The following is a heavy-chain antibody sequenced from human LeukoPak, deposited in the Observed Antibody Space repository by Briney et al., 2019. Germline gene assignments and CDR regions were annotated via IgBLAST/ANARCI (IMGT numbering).Heavy chain of an antibody. Sequence: PGGSLRLSCAASGFTFSSYAMSWVRQAPGKGLEWVSAVSGSGGNTYFADSVKGRFIISRDNSKNTLYLQMNSLRAEDTAVYFCAKEIYYGSGSYTPFDYWGQGTLVTVSS. CDR2: VSGSGGNT. CDR1: GFTFSSYA. V-gene: IGHV3-23*01. J-gene: IGHJ4*02. D-gene: IGHD3-10*01. CDR3: AKEIYYGSGSYTPFDY.